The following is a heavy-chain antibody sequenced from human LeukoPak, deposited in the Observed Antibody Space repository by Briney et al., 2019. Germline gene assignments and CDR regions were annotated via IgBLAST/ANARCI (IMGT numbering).Heavy chain of an antibody. CDR1: GFTFSSYS. CDR3: ARDIHSSRFDY. Sequence: AGGSLRLSCAASGFTFSSYSMNWVRQAPGKGPEWIASIDSSGSYIHYAASVKGRFTISRDKARDSVYLQMNNLSADDTAVYYCARDIHSSRFDYWGHGTLVTVSS. CDR2: IDSSGSYI. V-gene: IGHV3-21*01. J-gene: IGHJ4*01. D-gene: IGHD1-26*01.